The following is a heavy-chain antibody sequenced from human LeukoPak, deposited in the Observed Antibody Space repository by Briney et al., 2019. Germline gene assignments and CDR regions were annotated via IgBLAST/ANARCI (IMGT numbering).Heavy chain of an antibody. V-gene: IGHV4-34*01. J-gene: IGHJ4*02. Sequence: SETLSLTCAAYGESFSGYYWSWIRQSPGKGLEWIGEINDTGSTNYNPSLKSRVTMSVDTSKNQFSLRLNSVTAADTAVYFCARRRGAYGDYVYWGQGTLVTVSS. D-gene: IGHD4-17*01. CDR2: INDTGST. CDR1: GESFSGYY. CDR3: ARRRGAYGDYVY.